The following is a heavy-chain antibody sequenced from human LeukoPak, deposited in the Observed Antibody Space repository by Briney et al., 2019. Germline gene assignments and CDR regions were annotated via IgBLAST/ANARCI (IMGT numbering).Heavy chain of an antibody. CDR3: ARLDDRAARIGVGHSSSWSSRRGFDY. CDR2: IYYGGST. D-gene: IGHD6-13*01. J-gene: IGHJ4*02. Sequence: SETLSLTCTVSGGSISSSSYYWGCIRQPPGKGLEWIGSIYYGGSTYYNPSLKSRVTISVDTSKNQFSLKLSSVTAADTAVYYCARLDDRAARIGVGHSSSWSSRRGFDYWGQGTLVTVSS. CDR1: GGSISSSSYY. V-gene: IGHV4-39*01.